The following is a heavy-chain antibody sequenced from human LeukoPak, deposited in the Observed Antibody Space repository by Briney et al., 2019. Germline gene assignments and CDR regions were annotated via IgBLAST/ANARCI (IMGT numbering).Heavy chain of an antibody. V-gene: IGHV1-24*01. CDR3: ARAGYYDSSGYYYNNWFDP. CDR1: GYTLTELS. Sequence: ASVKVSCKVSGYTLTELSMHWVRQAPGKGLEWMGGFDPEDGETIYAQKFQGRVTMTEDTSTDTAYMELSSLRSEDTAVYYCARAGYYDSSGYYYNNWFDPWGQGTLVTVSS. D-gene: IGHD3-22*01. J-gene: IGHJ5*02. CDR2: FDPEDGET.